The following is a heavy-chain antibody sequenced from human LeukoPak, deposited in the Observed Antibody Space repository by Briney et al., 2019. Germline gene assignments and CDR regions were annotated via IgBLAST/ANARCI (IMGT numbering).Heavy chain of an antibody. V-gene: IGHV3-48*01. CDR2: ISSSSTI. Sequence: GGSLRLSCAASGFTFSSYSMNWVRQAPGKGLEWVSYISSSSTIYYADSVKGRFTISRDNSKNTLYLQMNSLRAEDTAVYYCARDGTMVRGVMRGAFDIWGQGTMVTVSS. J-gene: IGHJ3*02. CDR3: ARDGTMVRGVMRGAFDI. D-gene: IGHD3-10*01. CDR1: GFTFSSYS.